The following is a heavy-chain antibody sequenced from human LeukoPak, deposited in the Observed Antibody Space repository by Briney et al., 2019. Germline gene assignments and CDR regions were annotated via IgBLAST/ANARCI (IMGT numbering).Heavy chain of an antibody. J-gene: IGHJ4*02. CDR2: ISSYNGNT. Sequence: ASVKVSCKASGYTVTSYGISWVRQAPGQGLEWMGWISSYNGNTNYAQKLPGRVTMTTDTSTSTAYMELRSLRSDDTAVCYCAAYCGGGSCYIRWGQGTLVTVSS. CDR1: GYTVTSYG. V-gene: IGHV1-18*01. CDR3: AAYCGGGSCYIR. D-gene: IGHD2-15*01.